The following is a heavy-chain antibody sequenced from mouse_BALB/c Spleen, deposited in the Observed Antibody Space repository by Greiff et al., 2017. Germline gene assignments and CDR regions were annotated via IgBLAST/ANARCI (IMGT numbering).Heavy chain of an antibody. CDR2: ISSGGST. D-gene: IGHD1-1*01. CDR3: ARGLLITTVVADYYAMDY. J-gene: IGHJ4*01. CDR1: GFTFSSYA. V-gene: IGHV5-6-5*01. Sequence: DVKLVESGGGLVKPGGSLKLSCAASGFTFSSYAMSWVRQTPEKRLEWVASISSGGSTYYPDSVKGRFTLSSDNARNILYLQMSSLRSEDTAMYYCARGLLITTVVADYYAMDYWGQGTSVTVSS.